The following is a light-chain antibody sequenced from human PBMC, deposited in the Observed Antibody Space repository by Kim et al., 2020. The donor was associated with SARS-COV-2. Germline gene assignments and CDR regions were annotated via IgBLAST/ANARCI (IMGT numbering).Light chain of an antibody. CDR2: TNN. J-gene: IGLJ2*01. CDR3: AAWGDSPDGYVV. CDR1: TSNIETNP. V-gene: IGLV1-44*01. Sequence: QRVSISCSGCTSNIETNPVNWYQQLPGAAPKLLIHTNNQRPSGVPDRFSGSRFDTSASLTISGLQSEDEADYFCAAWGDSPDGYVVFGGGTQLTVL.